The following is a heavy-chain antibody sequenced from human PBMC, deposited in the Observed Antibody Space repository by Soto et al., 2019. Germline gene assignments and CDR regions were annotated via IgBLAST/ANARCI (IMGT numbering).Heavy chain of an antibody. CDR1: GFPFSSYG. CDR2: ISYAGGNT. V-gene: IGHV3-30*03. J-gene: IGHJ4*02. CDR3: ARVTTFYDILTSSYALNYFDY. D-gene: IGHD3-9*01. Sequence: PWGSLRLSCAASGFPFSSYGMHWVRQAPGKGLEWVAVISYAGGNTYYPDSVKGRFTISSDNSKNTLFLQMNNLRAEDTAVYYCARVTTFYDILTSSYALNYFDYWGQGTRVTVTS.